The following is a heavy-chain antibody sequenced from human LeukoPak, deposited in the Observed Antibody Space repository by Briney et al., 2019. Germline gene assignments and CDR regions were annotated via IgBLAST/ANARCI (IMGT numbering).Heavy chain of an antibody. CDR2: IWPDGSDK. V-gene: IGHV3-33*01. Sequence: GGPLRLSCETSGFTFSDYGIHWVRQAPGKGLEWVAVIWPDGSDKYYADSVRGRFTISRENSKNRLHLRMNSLRVDDTAVYYCVRASGSFDFWGQGTLVTVSS. D-gene: IGHD3-10*01. CDR3: VRASGSFDF. CDR1: GFTFSDYG. J-gene: IGHJ4*02.